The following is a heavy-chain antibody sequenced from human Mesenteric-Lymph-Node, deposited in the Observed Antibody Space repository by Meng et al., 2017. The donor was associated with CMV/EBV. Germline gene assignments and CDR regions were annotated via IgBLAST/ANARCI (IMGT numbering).Heavy chain of an antibody. CDR3: ARDDYSNIDGMDV. Sequence: GESLKISCAASGFTFSSYSMNWVRQAPGKGLEWVSYISSSSSTIYYADSVKGRFTIPRDNAKNSLYLQMNSLRAEDTAVYYCARDDYSNIDGMDVWGQGTTVTVSS. CDR1: GFTFSSYS. D-gene: IGHD4-11*01. J-gene: IGHJ6*02. CDR2: ISSSSSTI. V-gene: IGHV3-48*04.